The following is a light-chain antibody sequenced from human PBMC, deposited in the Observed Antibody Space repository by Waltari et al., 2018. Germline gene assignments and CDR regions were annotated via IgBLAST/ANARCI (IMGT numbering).Light chain of an antibody. V-gene: IGKV1-12*01. CDR3: QQTNSFPRT. J-gene: IGKJ1*01. CDR2: SAS. CDR1: QAIDIW. Sequence: DIHLPPSPSSVSASVGDRVTITCRARQAIDIWLAWYQQKPGKAPKFLIYSASSLQSGVPSRFVGSGSGTDFILTISRLQPEDSATYYCQQTNSFPRTFGQGTKVAIK.